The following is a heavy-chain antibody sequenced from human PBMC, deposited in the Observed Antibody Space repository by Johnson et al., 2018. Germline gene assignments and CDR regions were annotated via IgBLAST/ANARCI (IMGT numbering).Heavy chain of an antibody. J-gene: IGHJ6*02. D-gene: IGHD5-12*01. CDR3: AKGGYGLGYYGMDV. Sequence: EVQLVESGGGLAQPGRSXTLSCAGSGFTFDDYGMHWVRQTPGKGLEWVPSISWNSGSIGYAESVKGRFTISRDNAKNSLSLQMKSLRPEDTALYYCAKGGYGLGYYGMDVWGQGTTVTVS. CDR1: GFTFDDYG. V-gene: IGHV3-9*01. CDR2: ISWNSGSI.